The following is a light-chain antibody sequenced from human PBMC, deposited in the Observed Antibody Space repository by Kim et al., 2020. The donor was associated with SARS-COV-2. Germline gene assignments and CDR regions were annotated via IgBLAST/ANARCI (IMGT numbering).Light chain of an antibody. CDR3: QSRDSNSKVV. J-gene: IGLJ2*01. CDR2: GRD. Sequence: SSELTQDPAVSVALGQTVRITCQGDSLRNYYATWYQQKPGQAPILVIYGRDNRPSGIPDRFSGSSSGNTASLTITGAQAEDEADYYCQSRDSNSKVVFGGGTKLTVL. V-gene: IGLV3-19*01. CDR1: SLRNYY.